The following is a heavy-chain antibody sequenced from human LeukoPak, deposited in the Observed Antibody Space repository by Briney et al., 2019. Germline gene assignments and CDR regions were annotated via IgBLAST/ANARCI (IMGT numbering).Heavy chain of an antibody. D-gene: IGHD3-9*01. J-gene: IGHJ4*02. CDR3: ARDQNYYDILTGYYNVFDY. CDR1: GFINRRYA. V-gene: IGHV3-23*01. CDR2: LSGSGGNT. Sequence: GGSIGLFSAASGFINRRYAMSWVRQAPGKGLEWVSALSGSGGNTYYADSVKGRFTISRHNSKNTLYLQMNGLRAEDTAVYYCARDQNYYDILTGYYNVFDYWGQGTLVTVSS.